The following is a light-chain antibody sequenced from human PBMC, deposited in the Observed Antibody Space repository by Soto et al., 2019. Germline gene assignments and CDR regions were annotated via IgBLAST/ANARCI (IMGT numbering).Light chain of an antibody. CDR3: QQYGSSPPWT. J-gene: IGKJ1*01. CDR2: GAS. CDR1: QSVSNNY. Sequence: EIVLTQSPGTLSLSPGERATLSCRASQSVSNNYLAWYQQKPGQAPRLLIYGASNRATGITDRFSGSGSGTDFTLTISRLEPEDFAVYYCQQYGSSPPWTFGQGTKVDI. V-gene: IGKV3-20*01.